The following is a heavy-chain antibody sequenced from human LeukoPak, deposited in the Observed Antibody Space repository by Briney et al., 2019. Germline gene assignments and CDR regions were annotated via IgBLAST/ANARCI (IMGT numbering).Heavy chain of an antibody. CDR1: GFSLSTSGVG. Sequence: ESGPTLMKPTQTLTPTCTFSGFSLSTSGVGVGWIRQPPGKALEWLPLIYWNDDKRYSPSLKSRLTITKDTSKNQVVLTMTNMDPVDTATYYCAHNGVYCSSTSCYDYWGQGTLVTVSS. CDR3: AHNGVYCSSTSCYDY. V-gene: IGHV2-5*01. D-gene: IGHD2-2*01. J-gene: IGHJ4*02. CDR2: IYWNDDK.